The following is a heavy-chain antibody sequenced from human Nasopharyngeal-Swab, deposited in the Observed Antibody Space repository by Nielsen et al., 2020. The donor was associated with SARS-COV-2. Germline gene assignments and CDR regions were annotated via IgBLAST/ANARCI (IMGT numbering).Heavy chain of an antibody. CDR2: IYYSGST. CDR3: ARGGKGYWFDP. CDR1: GCSISSYY. Sequence: SVTLSLTFTVSGCSISSYYCSWIRQPPGKGLEWIGYIYYSGSTNYNPSLKSRVTISVDTSKNQFSLKLSSVTAADTAVYYCARGGKGYWFDPWGQGTLVTVSS. V-gene: IGHV4-59*08. D-gene: IGHD4-23*01. J-gene: IGHJ5*02.